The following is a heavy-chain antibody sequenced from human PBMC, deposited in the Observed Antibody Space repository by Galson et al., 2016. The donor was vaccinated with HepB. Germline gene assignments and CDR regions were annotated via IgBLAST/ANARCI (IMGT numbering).Heavy chain of an antibody. J-gene: IGHJ4*02. D-gene: IGHD1-26*01. CDR1: GFTFSNCW. CDR2: INSDGSSI. CDR3: GRGSYGSWGSVWY. V-gene: IGHV3-74*01. Sequence: SLRLSCAASGFTFSNCWMHWVRQAPGKGLVWVSRINSDGSSISYGDSVKGRFTISRDNAKNTLYMQMNSLRAEDTAVYYCGRGSYGSWGSVWYWGQGTLVTVSS.